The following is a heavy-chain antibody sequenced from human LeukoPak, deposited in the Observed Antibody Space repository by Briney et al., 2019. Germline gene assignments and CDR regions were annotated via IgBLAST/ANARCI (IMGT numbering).Heavy chain of an antibody. CDR1: GGSFSGYY. Sequence: SETLSLTCAVSGGSFSGYYWSWIRQPPGKGLEWIGEINHGRSTNYNPSLKSRVTMSVDTSKNQFSLKLSSVTAADTAIYYCARGQFWSGYSIWGQGALVTVSS. CDR2: INHGRST. V-gene: IGHV4-34*01. D-gene: IGHD3-3*02. CDR3: ARGQFWSGYSI. J-gene: IGHJ4*02.